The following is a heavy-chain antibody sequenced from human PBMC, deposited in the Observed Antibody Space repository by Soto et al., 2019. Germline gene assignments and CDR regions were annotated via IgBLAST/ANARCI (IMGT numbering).Heavy chain of an antibody. V-gene: IGHV3-30*18. CDR2: ISYDGSNK. CDR1: GFTFSSYG. Sequence: QVQLVESGRGVVQPGRSLRLSCAASGFTFSSYGMHWVRQAPGKGLEWVAVISYDGSNKYYADSVKGRFTISRDNSKNPLYLQINSLRAEDTAVYYCAKERDIVVVVAPLDYWGQGTLVTVSS. D-gene: IGHD2-15*01. J-gene: IGHJ4*02. CDR3: AKERDIVVVVAPLDY.